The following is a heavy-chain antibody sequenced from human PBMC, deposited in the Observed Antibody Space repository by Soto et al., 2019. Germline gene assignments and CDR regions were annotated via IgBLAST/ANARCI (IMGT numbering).Heavy chain of an antibody. V-gene: IGHV4-61*01. CDR2: INYRGTT. D-gene: IGHD7-27*01. CDR3: ARVGWGGDS. CDR1: AGSVSSGSHH. J-gene: IGHJ4*02. Sequence: QVQLQESGPGLVKPSETLSLTCTVSAGSVSSGSHHWSWIRQPPGKGLEWIGFINYRGTTNYSPSLSSRVTISVDTSKNQYSLRLSSVTAADTSVYYCARVGWGGDSWGQGTLVIVSS.